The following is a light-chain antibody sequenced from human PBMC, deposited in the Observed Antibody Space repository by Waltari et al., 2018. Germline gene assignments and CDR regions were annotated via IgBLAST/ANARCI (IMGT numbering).Light chain of an antibody. CDR1: QSLMSS. CDR3: QHRSNWPGFT. V-gene: IGKV3-11*01. Sequence: EIVLTQSPATLSLSPGERATLSCRPSQSLMSSLAWYQQKPGQAPRLLIYDASNRATGIPDRFSGSGSGTDFTLTLSSLEPEDFAIYYCQHRSNWPGFTFGPGTKVDIK. CDR2: DAS. J-gene: IGKJ3*01.